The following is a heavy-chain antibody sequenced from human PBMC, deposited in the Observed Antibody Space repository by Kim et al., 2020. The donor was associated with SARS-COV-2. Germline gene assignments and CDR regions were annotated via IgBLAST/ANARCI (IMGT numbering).Heavy chain of an antibody. D-gene: IGHD1-20*01. CDR1: GGSMSSDY. V-gene: IGHV4-59*13. Sequence: SETLSLTCTVSGGSMSSDYWSWIRQPPGKGLEWIGHIYYNGNTKYNPSLKSRVTISVDTSKNQFTLKLSSVTAADTAVYYCARRVDGISRFDPWGQGILV. CDR2: IYYNGNT. J-gene: IGHJ5*02. CDR3: ARRVDGISRFDP.